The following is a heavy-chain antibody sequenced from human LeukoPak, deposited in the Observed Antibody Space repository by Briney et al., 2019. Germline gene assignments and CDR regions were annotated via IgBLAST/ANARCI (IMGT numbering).Heavy chain of an antibody. CDR1: GFTFSSYA. Sequence: GGSLRLSCAASGFTFSSYAMSWVRQALGKGLEWVSAISGSGGSTYYADSVKGRFTISRDNSKNTLYLRMNSLRAEDTAVYYCAEVPSRSGYGVDTLDYWGQGTLVTVSS. CDR3: AEVPSRSGYGVDTLDY. J-gene: IGHJ4*02. V-gene: IGHV3-23*01. D-gene: IGHD3-3*01. CDR2: ISGSGGST.